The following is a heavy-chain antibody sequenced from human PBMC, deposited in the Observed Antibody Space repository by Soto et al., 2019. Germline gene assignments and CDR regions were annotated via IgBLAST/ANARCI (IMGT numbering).Heavy chain of an antibody. D-gene: IGHD3-3*01. CDR2: INNDGSGT. CDR1: GFTFTNYW. CDR3: GSVFGY. Sequence: EVQLVESGGGLVQPGGSLRLSCAASGFTFTNYWMHWVRQAPGKGLVWVSRINNDGSGTSYADSVKGRFTISRDNAKNTLYLQMNSLGVEDTAVYYCGSVFGYWGQGTLVTVSS. J-gene: IGHJ4*02. V-gene: IGHV3-74*01.